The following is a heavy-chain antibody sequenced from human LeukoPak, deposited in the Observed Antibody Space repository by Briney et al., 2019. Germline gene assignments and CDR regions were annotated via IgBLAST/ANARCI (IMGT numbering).Heavy chain of an antibody. J-gene: IGHJ5*02. CDR3: ARDLGYSTSSERFDWFDP. V-gene: IGHV4-59*01. D-gene: IGHD6-6*01. CDR1: GGSITSYY. CDR2: IYYSGST. Sequence: SETLSLTCTVSGGSITSYYWSWIRQPPGKGLEWIGYIYYSGSTNYNPSLKSRVTISVDTSKNQFSLKLSSVTAADTAVYYCARDLGYSTSSERFDWFDPWGQGTPVTVPS.